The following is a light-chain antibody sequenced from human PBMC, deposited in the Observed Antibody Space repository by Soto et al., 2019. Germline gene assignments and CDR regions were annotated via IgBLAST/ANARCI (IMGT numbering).Light chain of an antibody. V-gene: IGLV2-11*01. CDR1: SSDVGGYNY. Sequence: QSALTQPRSVSGSPGQSVTISCTGTSSDVGGYNYVSWYQQHPGKAPKVMIYDVSERPSGVPARVSGSKSGNTASLTISGLQAEDEADYYCCSYAGSPRYVLGTGTKVTVL. CDR2: DVS. J-gene: IGLJ1*01. CDR3: CSYAGSPRYV.